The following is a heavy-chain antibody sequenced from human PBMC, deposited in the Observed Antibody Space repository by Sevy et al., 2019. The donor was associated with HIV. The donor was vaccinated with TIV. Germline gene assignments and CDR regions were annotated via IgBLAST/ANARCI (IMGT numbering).Heavy chain of an antibody. J-gene: IGHJ4*02. D-gene: IGHD1-7*01. CDR2: IKSKTDAATR. Sequence: GGSLRLSCAASGFTFSEAWMSWVRQAPGKGLEWVGRIKSKTDAATRDFAAPVTGRFSISRDDSANTVYLVMNNLKPEDTGVYYCAAGTGTSDFDYWGQGTLVTVS. CDR3: AAGTGTSDFDY. V-gene: IGHV3-15*01. CDR1: GFTFSEAW.